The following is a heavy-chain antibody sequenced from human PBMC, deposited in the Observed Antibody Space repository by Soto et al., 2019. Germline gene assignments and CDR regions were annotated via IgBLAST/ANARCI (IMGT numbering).Heavy chain of an antibody. Sequence: QMQLQESGPGLVKPSETMSLTCTASGAPINKFYWNWIRQPPGKGLEWIGHIYNGESTNYNPSLKRRVTISADTSMNQFSLKLGSVTAADTAVYYCAQTTGWPGFAYCGQGILVIVSS. CDR3: AQTTGWPGFAY. D-gene: IGHD6-19*01. J-gene: IGHJ4*02. CDR1: GAPINKFY. V-gene: IGHV4-59*01. CDR2: IYNGEST.